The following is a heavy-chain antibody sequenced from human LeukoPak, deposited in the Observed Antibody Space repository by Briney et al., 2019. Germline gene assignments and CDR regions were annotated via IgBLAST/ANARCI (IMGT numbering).Heavy chain of an antibody. CDR3: ARDVGGSLDY. J-gene: IGHJ4*02. D-gene: IGHD2-15*01. Sequence: XXXXXGLQWVANIKQDGSDKNYVDSVKGRFTISRDNAKNSLYLQMDSLRTEDTAVYYCARDVGGSLDYWGQGTLVAVSS. CDR2: IKQDGSDK. V-gene: IGHV3-7*01.